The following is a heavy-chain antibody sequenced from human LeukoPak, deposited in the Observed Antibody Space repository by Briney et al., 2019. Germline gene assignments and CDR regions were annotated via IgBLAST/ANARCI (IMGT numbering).Heavy chain of an antibody. CDR2: IYYSGST. J-gene: IGHJ2*01. V-gene: IGHV4-39*01. CDR3: ARTLAYCGGDCYPWYFDL. D-gene: IGHD2-21*02. Sequence: SETLSLTCTVSGGSISSSSYYWGWIRQPPGKGLEWIGSIYYSGSTYYNPSLKSRVTISVDTSKNQFSLKLSYVTAADTAVYYCARTLAYCGGDCYPWYFDLWGRGTLVTVSS. CDR1: GGSISSSSYY.